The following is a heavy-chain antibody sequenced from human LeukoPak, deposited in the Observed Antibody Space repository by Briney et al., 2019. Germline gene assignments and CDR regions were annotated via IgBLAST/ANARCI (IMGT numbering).Heavy chain of an antibody. J-gene: IGHJ6*02. CDR3: AKGVGYGGMDV. CDR1: GGSFSSSN. CDR2: ISYDGHNE. V-gene: IGHV3-30*18. D-gene: IGHD5-12*01. Sequence: LSLTCAVSGGSFSSSNWWSWVRQAPGKGLEWVAVISYDGHNEYYGDSVKGRFTISRDNSKNTVSLQMDSLRAEDTGIYYCAKGVGYGGMDVWGQGTTVTVSS.